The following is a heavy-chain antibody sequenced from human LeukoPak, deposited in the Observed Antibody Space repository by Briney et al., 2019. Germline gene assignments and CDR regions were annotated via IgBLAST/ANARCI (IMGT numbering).Heavy chain of an antibody. J-gene: IGHJ4*02. CDR3: ARRFYDSSGYYNDY. CDR2: IYYSGST. D-gene: IGHD3-22*01. CDR1: GGSISSSSYY. V-gene: IGHV4-61*05. Sequence: PSETLSLTCTVSGGSISSSSYYWGWIRQPPGKGLEWIGYIYYSGSTNYNPSLKSRVTISVDTSKNQFSLKLSSVTAADTAVYYCARRFYDSSGYYNDYWGQGTLVTVSS.